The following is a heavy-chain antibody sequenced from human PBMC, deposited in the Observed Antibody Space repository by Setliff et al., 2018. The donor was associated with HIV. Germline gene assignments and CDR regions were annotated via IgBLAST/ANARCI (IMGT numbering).Heavy chain of an antibody. Sequence: SETLSLTCTVSAGSIRSSTYYWAWIRQPPGKGLEWIGTIYYSGSTYYNPSLKGRATISVDTSKNQFSLKLSSVTAADTAVYYCIIAYSSGWLAPMGFDSWGQGTLVTVSS. CDR1: AGSIRSSTYY. CDR3: IIAYSSGWLAPMGFDS. CDR2: IYYSGST. D-gene: IGHD6-19*01. V-gene: IGHV4-39*01. J-gene: IGHJ4*02.